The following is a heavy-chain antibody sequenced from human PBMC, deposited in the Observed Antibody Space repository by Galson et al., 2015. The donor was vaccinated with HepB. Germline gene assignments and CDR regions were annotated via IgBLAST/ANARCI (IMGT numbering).Heavy chain of an antibody. CDR2: VSSVEKRR. Sequence: SLRLSCAASGFTFSDFGFNWVRQPPGEGLEWVAAVSSVEKRRFYGDSVKGRFTISRDNSKDTVFLEMSSLRVDDTAVYYCARGSGQGSFDVWGPGTVVIVSS. J-gene: IGHJ3*01. V-gene: IGHV3-33*01. CDR1: GFTFSDFG. CDR3: ARGSGQGSFDV. D-gene: IGHD3-10*01.